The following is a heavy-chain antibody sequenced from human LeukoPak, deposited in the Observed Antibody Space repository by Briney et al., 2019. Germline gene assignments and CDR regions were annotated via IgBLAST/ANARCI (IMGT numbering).Heavy chain of an antibody. Sequence: GGSLRLSCAASGFTFRRYEMNWVRQAPGKGLEWVSYISSSGSNIYYADSVKGRFTISRDNDKNSLYLQMNSLRAEDTAVYYCARDSSLGGVRDYRGQGTLVTVSS. D-gene: IGHD3-16*01. CDR1: GFTFRRYE. CDR2: ISSSGSNI. J-gene: IGHJ4*02. CDR3: ARDSSLGGVRDY. V-gene: IGHV3-48*03.